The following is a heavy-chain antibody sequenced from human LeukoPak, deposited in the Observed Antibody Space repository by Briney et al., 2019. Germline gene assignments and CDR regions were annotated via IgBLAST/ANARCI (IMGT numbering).Heavy chain of an antibody. CDR1: GDSTSGYY. J-gene: IGHJ4*02. CDR2: INHSGST. V-gene: IGHV4-34*01. CDR3: ARGRGLWSRGRVHYFDY. Sequence: PSETLSLTCTVPGDSTSGYYWSWIRQPAEKGLEWIGEINHSGSTNYNPSLKSRVTISVDTSKNQFSLKLSSVTAADTAVYYCARGRGLWSRGRVHYFDYWGQGTLVTVSS. D-gene: IGHD3-10*01.